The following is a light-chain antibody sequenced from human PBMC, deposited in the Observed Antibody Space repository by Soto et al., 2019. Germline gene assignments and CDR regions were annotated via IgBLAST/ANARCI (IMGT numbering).Light chain of an antibody. CDR1: QTISSW. CDR2: GAS. CDR3: QQYNSYSPT. Sequence: DIQMTQSPSTLSGSVGDRVTITCRASQTISSWLAWYQQKPGRAPKLLIYGASTLQSGVPARFSGSGSETEFTLTISGLQPGDSATYYCQQYNSYSPTFGQGTKVDI. J-gene: IGKJ1*01. V-gene: IGKV1-5*01.